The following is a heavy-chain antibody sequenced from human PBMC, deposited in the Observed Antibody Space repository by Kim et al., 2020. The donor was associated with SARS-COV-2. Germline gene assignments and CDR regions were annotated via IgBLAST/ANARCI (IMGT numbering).Heavy chain of an antibody. CDR3: ARVGAAYTGGGMDV. CDR2: IYYSGST. CDR1: GDSISSNTYY. D-gene: IGHD2-2*02. V-gene: IGHV4-39*01. J-gene: IGHJ6*02. Sequence: SETLSLTCTVSGDSISSNTYYWGWIRQPPEKGLEWIGSIYYSGSTYYNPSLKSRVTISIDRPKNQFSLTLRSVTAADTAVYHCARVGAAYTGGGMDVWGQGNTVPVPS.